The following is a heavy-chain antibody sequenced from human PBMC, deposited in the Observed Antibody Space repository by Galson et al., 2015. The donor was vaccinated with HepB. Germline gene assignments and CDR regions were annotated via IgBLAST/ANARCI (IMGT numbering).Heavy chain of an antibody. J-gene: IGHJ4*02. D-gene: IGHD6-13*01. CDR3: AREGIAAPANPADY. V-gene: IGHV1-69*13. CDR1: GGTFSTYA. CDR2: ITPLFATA. Sequence: SVKVSCKASGGTFSTYAINWVRQAPGHGLEWMGGITPLFATAKYAPKFQGRVTITADESTSTVYMEMSGLRFEDTAVYYCAREGIAAPANPADYWGQGTLVTVSS.